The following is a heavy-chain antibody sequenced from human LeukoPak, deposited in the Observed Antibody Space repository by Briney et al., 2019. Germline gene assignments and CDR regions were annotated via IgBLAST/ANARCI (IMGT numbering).Heavy chain of an antibody. CDR2: ISAYNGNT. V-gene: IGHV1-18*01. CDR3: AREESDYVWGSYAPYYFDY. CDR1: GYTFTSYG. D-gene: IGHD3-16*01. J-gene: IGHJ4*02. Sequence: GASVKVSCKASGYTFTSYGISWVRQAPGQGLEWMGWISAYNGNTNYAQKLQGRVTMTTDTSTSTAYMELRSLRSDDTAVYYCAREESDYVWGSYAPYYFDYWGQGTLVTVSS.